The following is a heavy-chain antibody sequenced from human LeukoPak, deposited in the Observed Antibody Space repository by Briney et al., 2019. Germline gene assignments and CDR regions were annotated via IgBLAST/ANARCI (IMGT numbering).Heavy chain of an antibody. D-gene: IGHD3-22*01. CDR2: ISGSGGST. J-gene: IGHJ3*02. Sequence: GGSLRFSCAASGFIFSSYAMTWVRQAPGKGLEWVSGISGSGGSTKYVDSVKGRFTISRDNPKNTLYLQMNSLRAEDTAVYYCAKDRLHYYDSSGHDVFDIWGQGTMVTVSS. V-gene: IGHV3-23*01. CDR3: AKDRLHYYDSSGHDVFDI. CDR1: GFIFSSYA.